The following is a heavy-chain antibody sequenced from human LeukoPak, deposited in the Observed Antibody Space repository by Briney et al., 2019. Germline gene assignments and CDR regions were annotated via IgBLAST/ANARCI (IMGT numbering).Heavy chain of an antibody. CDR3: ARVTPSFAHNWFDP. D-gene: IGHD2-21*02. Sequence: PSETLSLTCTVSGGSISTYYWSWTRQSPGKGLEWIGDVYHSGSTNYNPSLKSRVTISIDTSENQFSLKLTSVTAADTAVYYCARVTPSFAHNWFDPWGQGTLVTVSS. CDR2: VYHSGST. V-gene: IGHV4-59*08. J-gene: IGHJ5*02. CDR1: GGSISTYY.